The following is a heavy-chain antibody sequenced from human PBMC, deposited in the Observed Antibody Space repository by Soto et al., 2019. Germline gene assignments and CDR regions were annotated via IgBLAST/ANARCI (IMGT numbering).Heavy chain of an antibody. CDR1: RGSIRSYY. D-gene: IGHD2-21*01. Sequence: SETLSLTCTFSRGSIRSYYWTLIRQAPGKGLEWIGYIYYSGSTNYNPSLKSRVTISVDTSKNQFSLKLSSVTAADTAVYYCARAFLLKFDPWGQGTLVTVSS. CDR3: ARAFLLKFDP. J-gene: IGHJ5*02. CDR2: IYYSGST. V-gene: IGHV4-59*01.